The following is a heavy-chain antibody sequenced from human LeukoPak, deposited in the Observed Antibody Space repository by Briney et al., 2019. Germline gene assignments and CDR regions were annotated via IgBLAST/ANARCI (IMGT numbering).Heavy chain of an antibody. CDR1: GGSISSYY. J-gene: IGHJ5*02. D-gene: IGHD1-1*01. Sequence: NPSETLSLTCTVSGGSISSYYWSWIRQPPGKGLEWIGYIYYSGSTNYNPSLKSRVTISVDTSKNQFSLKLSSVTAADTAVYYCARHAPLKVAVHSNWFDPWGQGTLVTVSS. CDR2: IYYSGST. V-gene: IGHV4-59*08. CDR3: ARHAPLKVAVHSNWFDP.